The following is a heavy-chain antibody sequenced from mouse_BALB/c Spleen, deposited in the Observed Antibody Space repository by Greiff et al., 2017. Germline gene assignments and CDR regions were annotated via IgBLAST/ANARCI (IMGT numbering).Heavy chain of an antibody. CDR2: ISYSGST. D-gene: IGHD2-14*01. CDR3: ARGIYRYDVRYAMDY. Sequence: EVKLQESGPGLVKPSQSLSLTCTVTGYSITSDYAWNWIRQFPGNKLEWMGYISYSGSTSYNPSLKSRISITRDTSKNQFFLQLNSVTTEDTATYYCARGIYRYDVRYAMDYWGQGTSVTVSS. CDR1: GYSITSDYA. V-gene: IGHV3-2*02. J-gene: IGHJ4*01.